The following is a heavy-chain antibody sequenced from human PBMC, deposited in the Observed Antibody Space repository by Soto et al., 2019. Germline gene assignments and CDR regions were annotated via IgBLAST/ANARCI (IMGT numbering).Heavy chain of an antibody. V-gene: IGHV1-18*01. CDR1: GYTFTSYG. J-gene: IGHJ4*02. CDR2: ISAYNGNT. Sequence: ASVKVSCKASGYTFTSYGISWVRQAPGQGLEWMGWISAYNGNTNYAQKLQGRVTMTTDTSTSTAYMELRSLRSDDTAVYYCARVNYDILTGYPSLDYWGQGTLVTV. CDR3: ARVNYDILTGYPSLDY. D-gene: IGHD3-9*01.